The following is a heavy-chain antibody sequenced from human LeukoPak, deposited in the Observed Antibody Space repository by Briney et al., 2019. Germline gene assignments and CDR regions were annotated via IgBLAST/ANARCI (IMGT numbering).Heavy chain of an antibody. CDR3: ARSGVTTDYYYGMDV. CDR1: GYTFTGYY. V-gene: IGHV1-2*02. CDR2: INPNSGGT. D-gene: IGHD4-17*01. J-gene: IGHJ6*02. Sequence: ASVKVSCKASGYTFTGYYMHWVRQAPGQGLEWMGWINPNSGGTNYAQKFQGRVTMTRDTSISTAYMELSRLRSDDTAVYYCARSGVTTDYYYGMDVWGQGTTVTVSS.